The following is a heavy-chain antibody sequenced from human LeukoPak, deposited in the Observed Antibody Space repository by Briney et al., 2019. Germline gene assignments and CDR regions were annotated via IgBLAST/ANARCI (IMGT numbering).Heavy chain of an antibody. V-gene: IGHV3-7*01. J-gene: IGHJ5*02. CDR3: ARDRSLTDP. Sequence: GGSLRLSCAASGFTFTDYWMSWVRQAPGRGLEWVANIGQDGSEKYYVDSVKGRFTISRDNAKNSLFLQMNSLRAEDTAVYYCARDRSLTDPWGQGTLVIVSS. CDR2: IGQDGSEK. CDR1: GFTFTDYW.